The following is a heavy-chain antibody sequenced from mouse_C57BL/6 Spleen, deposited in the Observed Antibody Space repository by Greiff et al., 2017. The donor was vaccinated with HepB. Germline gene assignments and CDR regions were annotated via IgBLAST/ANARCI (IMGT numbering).Heavy chain of an antibody. CDR1: GYTFTSYW. CDR2: IDPSDSET. CDR3: ARAAIYCEYDGGGY. V-gene: IGHV1-52*01. J-gene: IGHJ2*01. D-gene: IGHD2-4*01. Sequence: QVQLQQPGAELVRPGSSVKLSCKASGYTFTSYWMHWVKQRPIQGLEWIGNIDPSDSETHYNQKFKDKATLTVDKSSSTAYMQLSSLTSEDSAVYYCARAAIYCEYDGGGYWGQGTTLTVSS.